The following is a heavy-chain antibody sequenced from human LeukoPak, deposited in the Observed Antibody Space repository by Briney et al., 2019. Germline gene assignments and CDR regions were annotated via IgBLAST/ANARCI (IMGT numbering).Heavy chain of an antibody. CDR2: IIPIFGTA. CDR3: ARAIRVRGVIIGYNWFDP. D-gene: IGHD3-10*01. V-gene: IGHV1-69*13. CDR1: GGTFSSYA. J-gene: IGHJ5*02. Sequence: GASVKVSCKASGGTFSSYAIGWVRQAPGQGLEWMGGIIPIFGTANYAQKLQGRVTITADESTSTAYMELSSLRSEDTAVYYRARAIRVRGVIIGYNWFDPWGQGTLVTVSS.